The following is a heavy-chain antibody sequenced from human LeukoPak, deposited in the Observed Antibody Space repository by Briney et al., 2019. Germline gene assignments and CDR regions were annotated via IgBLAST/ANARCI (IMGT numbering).Heavy chain of an antibody. J-gene: IGHJ4*02. D-gene: IGHD1-26*01. CDR2: ISSSGSTI. V-gene: IGHV3-48*03. CDR3: ARESDTSGSYPFDY. Sequence: PGGSLRLSCAASGFTFSSYEMNWVRQAPGKGLEWVSYISSSGSTIYYADSVKGRFTISRDNAKNSLYLQMNSLRAGDTALYYCARESDTSGSYPFDYWGQGTLVTVSS. CDR1: GFTFSSYE.